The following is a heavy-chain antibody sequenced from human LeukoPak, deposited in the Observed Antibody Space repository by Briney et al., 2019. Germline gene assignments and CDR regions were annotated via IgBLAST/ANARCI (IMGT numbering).Heavy chain of an antibody. CDR3: APYDSDGGLFDY. D-gene: IGHD3-22*01. CDR1: GGSISTYY. CDR2: MYYSGST. V-gene: IGHV4-59*01. Sequence: PSETLSLTCTVSGGSISTYYWSWLRQPPGKGLEWIGYMYYSGSTNYNPSLKSRVTISIDTSKNQFSLKLSSVTAADTAVYYCAPYDSDGGLFDYWGQGTLVTVSS. J-gene: IGHJ4*02.